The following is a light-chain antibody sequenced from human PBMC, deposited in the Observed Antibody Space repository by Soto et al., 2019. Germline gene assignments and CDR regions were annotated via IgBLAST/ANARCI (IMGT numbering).Light chain of an antibody. V-gene: IGKV1-5*01. Sequence: DIQMTQSPSSVSASVGDRVTITCRASQSIGSRLAWYQQKPGKVPKLLIYDASRLESGVPSRFSGSGSGTAFILIISSLQPDDFASYYCQQYNSYSPLSFGGGTKVDIK. CDR3: QQYNSYSPLS. J-gene: IGKJ4*01. CDR2: DAS. CDR1: QSIGSR.